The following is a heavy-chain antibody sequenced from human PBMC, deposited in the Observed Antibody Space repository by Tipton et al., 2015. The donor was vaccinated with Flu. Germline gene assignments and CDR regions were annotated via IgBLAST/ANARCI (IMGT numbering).Heavy chain of an antibody. Sequence: TLSLTCTVSGGSISSDDWWSWVRQPPGKGLEWIAEIHHNGRTNSNPSLKSRVTISVDNSKNQFSLNLSSVTAADTAMYYCARGDYGDYDHEADAFDIWGQGTLVTVSA. J-gene: IGHJ3*02. CDR3: ARGDYGDYDHEADAFDI. CDR1: GGSISSDDW. V-gene: IGHV4-4*02. CDR2: IHHNGRT. D-gene: IGHD4-17*01.